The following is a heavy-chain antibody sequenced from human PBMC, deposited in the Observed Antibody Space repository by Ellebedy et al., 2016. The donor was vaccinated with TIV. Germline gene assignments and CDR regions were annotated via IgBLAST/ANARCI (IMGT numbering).Heavy chain of an antibody. CDR2: ISSSSSSK. Sequence: GESLKISCAASGFTFSSYRMNWVRQAPGKGLEWVSSISSSSSSKYYADSVKGRFTISRDNAKNSLYLKMNSLRAEDTALYFCAAIAVAANGFDFWGQGTLGTVSS. CDR1: GFTFSSYR. J-gene: IGHJ4*02. CDR3: AAIAVAANGFDF. V-gene: IGHV3-21*01. D-gene: IGHD6-19*01.